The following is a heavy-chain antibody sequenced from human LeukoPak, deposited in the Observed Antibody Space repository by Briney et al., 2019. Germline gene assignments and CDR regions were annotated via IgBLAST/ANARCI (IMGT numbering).Heavy chain of an antibody. CDR2: IYYSGST. CDR1: GGSISSYY. CDR3: ARGSRITGTNSRFDP. D-gene: IGHD1-7*01. Sequence: KPSETLSLTCTVSGGSISSYYWSWIRQPPGKGLEWIGYIYYSGSTNYNPSLKSRVTISVDTSKNQFSLKLSSVTAADTAVYYCARGSRITGTNSRFDPWGQGTLVTVSS. V-gene: IGHV4-59*01. J-gene: IGHJ5*02.